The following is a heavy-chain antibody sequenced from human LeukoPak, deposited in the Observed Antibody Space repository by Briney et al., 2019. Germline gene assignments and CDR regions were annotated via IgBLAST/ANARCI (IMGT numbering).Heavy chain of an antibody. Sequence: ASVNLSCKSAAYTFTSYDFNWMRQPTGQGLELMGWMNPNSGNTGYSQKFQGRVTMTRNTSISTAYMELSSLRSEDTAVYYCARELTAADDAFDIWGQGTMVTVSS. V-gene: IGHV1-8*01. CDR2: MNPNSGNT. CDR3: ARELTAADDAFDI. J-gene: IGHJ3*02. CDR1: AYTFTSYD. D-gene: IGHD6-13*01.